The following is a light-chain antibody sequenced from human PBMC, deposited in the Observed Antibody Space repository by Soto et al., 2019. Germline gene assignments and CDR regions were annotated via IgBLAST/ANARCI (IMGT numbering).Light chain of an antibody. J-gene: IGLJ2*01. Sequence: QSALTQPASVSGSPGQSITISCTGTSSDVGGYDYVSWYQQLPGKAPKVMIYEVSNRPSGVSDRFSGSKSGNTASLTISGLQPEDEGDYYCTSYRSSTTPVVFGGGTQLTVL. CDR1: SSDVGGYDY. CDR2: EVS. CDR3: TSYRSSTTPVV. V-gene: IGLV2-14*01.